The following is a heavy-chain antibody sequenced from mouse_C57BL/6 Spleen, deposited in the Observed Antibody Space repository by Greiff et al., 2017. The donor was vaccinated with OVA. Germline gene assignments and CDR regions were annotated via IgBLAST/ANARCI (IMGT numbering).Heavy chain of an antibody. J-gene: IGHJ4*01. Sequence: EVHLVESGGGLVKPGGSLKLSCAASGFTFSSYTMSWVRQTPEKRLEWVATISGGGGNTYYPDSVKGRFTISRDNAKNTLYLQMSSLRSEDTALYYCARKYYGSSYGAMDYWGQGTSVTVSS. CDR1: GFTFSSYT. CDR3: ARKYYGSSYGAMDY. D-gene: IGHD1-1*01. V-gene: IGHV5-9*01. CDR2: ISGGGGNT.